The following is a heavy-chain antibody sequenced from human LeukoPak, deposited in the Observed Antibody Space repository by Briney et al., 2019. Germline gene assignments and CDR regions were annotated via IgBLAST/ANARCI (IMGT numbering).Heavy chain of an antibody. Sequence: VASVNVSCKASGYTFTSYDINWVRQATGQGLEWMGWMNPNSGNTGYAQKFQGRVTMTRNTSISTAYMELSSLRSEDTAVYYCARERVGYCDSSVTGGFDPWGQGTLVTVSS. D-gene: IGHD3-22*01. CDR2: MNPNSGNT. CDR1: GYTFTSYD. V-gene: IGHV1-8*01. J-gene: IGHJ5*02. CDR3: ARERVGYCDSSVTGGFDP.